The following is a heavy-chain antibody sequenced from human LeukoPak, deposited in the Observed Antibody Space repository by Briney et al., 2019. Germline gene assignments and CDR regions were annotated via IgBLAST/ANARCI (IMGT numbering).Heavy chain of an antibody. CDR2: ISTYNGNT. Sequence: ASVKVSCKASGYTFTTFGITWVRQAPGQGLEWMGWISTYNGNTNYAQNLQGRVTMTTDTSTNTAYMELRSLISDDTAVYYCARVGSDCSDGNCYWGQGTLVTVSS. CDR3: ARVGSDCSDGNCY. CDR1: GYTFTTFG. J-gene: IGHJ4*02. V-gene: IGHV1-18*01. D-gene: IGHD2-15*01.